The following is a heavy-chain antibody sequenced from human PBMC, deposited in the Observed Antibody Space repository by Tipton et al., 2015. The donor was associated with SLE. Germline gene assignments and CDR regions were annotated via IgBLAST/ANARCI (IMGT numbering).Heavy chain of an antibody. Sequence: QLVQSGAEVKKPGASVKVSCKTSGYTFTNYFIHWVRQAPGQGLEWVGMINPSGGTITYAQKFQGRVTVTRDTSTSTVYMDLSSLISDDSAVYYCARALPQLGRRDAFDVWGQGTMVTVSS. CDR2: INPSGGTI. J-gene: IGHJ3*01. CDR1: GYTFTNYF. CDR3: ARALPQLGRRDAFDV. V-gene: IGHV1-46*01. D-gene: IGHD7-27*01.